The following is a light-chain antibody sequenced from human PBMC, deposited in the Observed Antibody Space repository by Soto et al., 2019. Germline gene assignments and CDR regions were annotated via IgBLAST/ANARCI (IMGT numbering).Light chain of an antibody. CDR1: SGDVGYYNY. V-gene: IGLV2-8*01. Sequence: QSVLTQPASVSGSPGQSITISCTGTSGDVGYYNYVSWYQQHPGKAPKLMIYEVTKRPSGVPDRFSGSKSGNTASLTVSGLQAEDEADYYCSSNVGSYSFVFGGGTKVTVL. CDR2: EVT. CDR3: SSNVGSYSFV. J-gene: IGLJ3*02.